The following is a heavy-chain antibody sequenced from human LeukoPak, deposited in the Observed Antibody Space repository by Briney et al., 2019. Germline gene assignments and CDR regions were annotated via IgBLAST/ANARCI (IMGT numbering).Heavy chain of an antibody. Sequence: PGGSLRLSCATSGFTFSSIWMSWVRQAPGKGLEWVANIKHDGSETNYVDSVKGRFTISRDNDKNSLHLQMNSLRVEDTAVYYCAKNGGPHGMDVWGQGTTVTVSS. CDR2: IKHDGSET. D-gene: IGHD3-16*01. V-gene: IGHV3-7*02. J-gene: IGHJ6*02. CDR3: AKNGGPHGMDV. CDR1: GFTFSSIW.